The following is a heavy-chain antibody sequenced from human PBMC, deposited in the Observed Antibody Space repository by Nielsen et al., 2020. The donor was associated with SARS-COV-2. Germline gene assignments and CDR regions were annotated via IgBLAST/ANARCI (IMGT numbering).Heavy chain of an antibody. CDR2: IYPGDSET. D-gene: IGHD2-15*01. V-gene: IGHV5-51*01. Sequence: GESLKISCQGSGYTFTNSWITWMRQMPGKGLEWMGIIYPGDSETRYSPSFQGQVTISADKSNSTAYLQWSSLKASDTAMYYCARFLGYCTGGSCATDFYYYAMNVWGQGTTVTISS. J-gene: IGHJ6*02. CDR3: ARFLGYCTGGSCATDFYYYAMNV. CDR1: GYTFTNSW.